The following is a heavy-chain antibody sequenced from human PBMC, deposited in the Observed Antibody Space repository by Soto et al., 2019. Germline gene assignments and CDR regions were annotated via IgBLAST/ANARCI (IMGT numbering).Heavy chain of an antibody. D-gene: IGHD1-7*01. CDR1: GFTFTSSA. V-gene: IGHV1-58*02. J-gene: IGHJ6*03. Sequence: QMQLVQSGPEVKKPGTSVKVSCKASGFTFTSSAMQWVRQARGQRLEWIGSIVVGSGNTNYAQKFQERVTITRDMSTSTAYMELSSLRSEDTAEYYCAAVHGRGNWNYVRYYYMDVWGKGTTVTVSS. CDR2: IVVGSGNT. CDR3: AAVHGRGNWNYVRYYYMDV.